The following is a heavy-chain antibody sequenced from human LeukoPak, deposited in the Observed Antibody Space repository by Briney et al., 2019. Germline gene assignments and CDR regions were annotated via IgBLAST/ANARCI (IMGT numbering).Heavy chain of an antibody. CDR2: VHHRGRT. V-gene: IGHV4-38-2*01. CDR1: GYSLTTNYS. Sequence: SSETLSLTCSVSGYSLTTNYSWGWIRQPPGKGLEWIGSVHHRGRTFYNPALKSRLTISLETSKNHFSLTLTSVTSADTAVYYCARLANYVPVYWGQGTLVIVSS. CDR3: ARLANYVPVY. J-gene: IGHJ4*02. D-gene: IGHD1-7*01.